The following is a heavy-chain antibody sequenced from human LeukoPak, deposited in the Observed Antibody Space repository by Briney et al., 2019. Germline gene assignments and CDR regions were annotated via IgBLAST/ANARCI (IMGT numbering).Heavy chain of an antibody. CDR2: IYPADSDI. CDR1: GYSFTTYW. Sequence: GESLKISCKGSGYSFTTYWIGWVRQMPGKGLEWMGIIYPADSDIRYSPSFQGQVTILADKSISTAYLQWSSLKASDTAMYYCARQEYCSGGSCYTWFDPWGQGTLVTVSS. V-gene: IGHV5-51*01. D-gene: IGHD2-15*01. CDR3: ARQEYCSGGSCYTWFDP. J-gene: IGHJ5*02.